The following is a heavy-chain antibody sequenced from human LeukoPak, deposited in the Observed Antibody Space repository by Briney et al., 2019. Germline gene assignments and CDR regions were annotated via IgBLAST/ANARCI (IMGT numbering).Heavy chain of an antibody. J-gene: IGHJ1*01. CDR2: ISAYSGNT. V-gene: IGHV1-18*01. CDR1: GYTFTSYG. CDR3: ARAQYCSSTSCYTSEYFQH. Sequence: ASVKVSCKASGYTFTSYGISWVRQAPGQGLEWMGWISAYSGNTNYAQKLQGRVTMTTDTSTSTAYMELRSLRSDDTAVYYCARAQYCSSTSCYTSEYFQHWGQGTLVTVSS. D-gene: IGHD2-2*02.